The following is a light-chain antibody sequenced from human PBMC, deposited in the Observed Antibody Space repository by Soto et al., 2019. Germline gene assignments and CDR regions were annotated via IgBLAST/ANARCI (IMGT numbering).Light chain of an antibody. CDR2: GNR. CDR3: QAYDYSLTAFV. CDR1: NSDLGAGYD. Sequence: QSTLTQPPSVSGAPGQRVTISCTGNNSDLGAGYDVHWYQQLPGAAPKLVIFGNRNRPSGVPERFSGSKSGTSASLAITGLQAEDEADYYCQAYDYSLTAFVFGGGTKLTVL. J-gene: IGLJ3*02. V-gene: IGLV1-40*01.